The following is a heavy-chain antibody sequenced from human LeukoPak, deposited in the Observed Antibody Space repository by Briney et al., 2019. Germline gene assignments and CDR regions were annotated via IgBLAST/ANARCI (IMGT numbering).Heavy chain of an antibody. J-gene: IGHJ4*02. CDR3: ARETYYDFWSGYDFDY. V-gene: IGHV1-3*01. CDR2: INAGNGNT. Sequence: ASVKVSCKASGYTFTSYAMHWVRQAPGQRLEWMGWINAGNGNTKYSQKFQGRVTITRDTSASTAYTELSSLRSEDTAVYYCARETYYDFWSGYDFDYWGQGTLVTVSS. D-gene: IGHD3-3*01. CDR1: GYTFTSYA.